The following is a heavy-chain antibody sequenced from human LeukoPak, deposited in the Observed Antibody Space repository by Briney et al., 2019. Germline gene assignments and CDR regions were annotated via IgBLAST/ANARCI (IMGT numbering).Heavy chain of an antibody. J-gene: IGHJ4*02. Sequence: PGGSLRLSCVASGFAFDTYWMTWVRQAPGQGLEWVANIKHDGSETNYVDSVKGRFTISRDNAKNSVHLQMNSLRAEDTAVYYCARDLVHYYDSSGYFDWGQGTLVTVSS. CDR3: ARDLVHYYDSSGYFD. D-gene: IGHD3-22*01. V-gene: IGHV3-7*01. CDR1: GFAFDTYW. CDR2: IKHDGSET.